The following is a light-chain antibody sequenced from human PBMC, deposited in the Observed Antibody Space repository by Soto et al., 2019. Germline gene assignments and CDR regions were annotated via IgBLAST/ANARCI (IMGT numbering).Light chain of an antibody. CDR2: DVS. CDR3: SSHSASGTTHYV. CDR1: SSDIGGYNY. J-gene: IGLJ1*01. V-gene: IGLV2-14*03. Sequence: QSALTQPASLSGSPGQSITISCTGTSSDIGGYNYVCWYQQHPGKAPKLMISDVSNRPSGVSNRCSGSKSGNTASLTISGLQAEDEADYYCSSHSASGTTHYVFGTGTKVTVL.